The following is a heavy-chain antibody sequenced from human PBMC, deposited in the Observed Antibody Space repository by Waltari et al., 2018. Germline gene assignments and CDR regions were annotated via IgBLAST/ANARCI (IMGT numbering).Heavy chain of an antibody. CDR1: GFTFSSYA. CDR3: ASITMIVVVTTDAFDI. J-gene: IGHJ3*02. V-gene: IGHV3-30-3*01. Sequence: QVQLVASGGGVVQPGRSLRLSCAASGFTFSSYAMHWVRQAPGKGLEWVAVISYDGSNKYYADSVKGRFTISRDNSKNTLYLQMNSLRAEDTAVYYCASITMIVVVTTDAFDIWGQGTIVTVSS. CDR2: ISYDGSNK. D-gene: IGHD3-22*01.